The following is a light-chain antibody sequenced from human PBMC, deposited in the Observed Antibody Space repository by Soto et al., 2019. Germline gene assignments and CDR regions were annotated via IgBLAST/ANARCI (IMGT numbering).Light chain of an antibody. Sequence: QSVLTQPASVFGSPGQSITISCTGTSSDVGSYNFVSWYQQHPGKAPKLMIYEVSSRPSGVSNRFSGSKSGNTASLTISGLQPEDEADYFCTSYTASSTLVFGAGTKLTVL. J-gene: IGLJ1*01. V-gene: IGLV2-14*03. CDR1: SSDVGSYNF. CDR2: EVS. CDR3: TSYTASSTLV.